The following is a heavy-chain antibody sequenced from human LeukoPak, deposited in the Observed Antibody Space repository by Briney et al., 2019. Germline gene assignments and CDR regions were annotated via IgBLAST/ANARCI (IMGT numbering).Heavy chain of an antibody. CDR3: ARDRVDGDYVMRY. V-gene: IGHV1-69*06. CDR1: GGTFSSYA. J-gene: IGHJ4*02. CDR2: IIPIFGTA. D-gene: IGHD4-17*01. Sequence: SVKVSCKASGGTFSSYAISWVRQAPGQGLEWMGGIIPIFGTANYAQKFQGRVTITADKSTSTAYMELSSLRSEDTAVYYCARDRVDGDYVMRYWGRGTLVTVSS.